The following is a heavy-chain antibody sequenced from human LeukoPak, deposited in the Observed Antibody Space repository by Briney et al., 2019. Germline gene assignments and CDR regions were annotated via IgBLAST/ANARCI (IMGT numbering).Heavy chain of an antibody. CDR1: GFTVSSNY. D-gene: IGHD3-22*01. Sequence: GGSLRLSCAASGFTVSSNYMSWVRQAPGKGLEWVSAISGSGGSTYYADSVKGRFTISRDNSKNTLYLQMNGLRAEDTAVYYCAKELGAITYYYDSSGYHPFDYWGQGTLVTVSS. CDR3: AKELGAITYYYDSSGYHPFDY. V-gene: IGHV3-23*01. CDR2: ISGSGGST. J-gene: IGHJ4*02.